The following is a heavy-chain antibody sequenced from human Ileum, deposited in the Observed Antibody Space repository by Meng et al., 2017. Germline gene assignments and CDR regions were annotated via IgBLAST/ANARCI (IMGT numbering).Heavy chain of an antibody. Sequence: VGSVGAGGALVKPGGALRVCWSASGFSISASHITWCRQAPGKGLEWMSYISKTSIYKYYTDSVKGRFTISRDNAKDSVCLQMNSLRAEDTAVYYCARDGGHRRFDVWGQGTLVTVSS. CDR1: GFSISASH. V-gene: IGHV3-11*01. D-gene: IGHD3-16*01. CDR3: ARDGGHRRFDV. CDR2: ISKTSIYK. J-gene: IGHJ5*02.